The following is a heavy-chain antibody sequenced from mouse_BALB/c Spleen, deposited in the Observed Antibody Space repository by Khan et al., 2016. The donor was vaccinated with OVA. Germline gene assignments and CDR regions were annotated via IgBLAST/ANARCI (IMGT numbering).Heavy chain of an antibody. CDR2: INYSGNT. Sequence: EVQLQESGPGLVKPSQSLSLTCTVTGYSITSEYAWNWIRHFPGNKLEWMGYINYSGNTRYNPSIKSRISIPRDTSKNQFFLKLNSVTTEDTATYYCTRKDYYDYDPFPYWGQGTLVTVSA. CDR1: GYSITSEYA. J-gene: IGHJ3*01. CDR3: TRKDYYDYDPFPY. D-gene: IGHD2-4*01. V-gene: IGHV3-2*02.